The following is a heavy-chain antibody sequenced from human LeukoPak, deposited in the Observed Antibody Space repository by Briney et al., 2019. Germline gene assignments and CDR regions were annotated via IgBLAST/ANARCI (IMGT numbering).Heavy chain of an antibody. V-gene: IGHV4-38-2*02. Sequence: SETLSLTCTVSGYSISSGYYWGWIRQPPGKGREWIGSIYHSGSTYYNPSLKSRVTISVDTSKNQFSLKVKSVIAADTAVYYCAEYSSSFDYWGQGTLVTVSS. CDR1: GYSISSGYY. D-gene: IGHD6-6*01. CDR3: AEYSSSFDY. J-gene: IGHJ4*02. CDR2: IYHSGST.